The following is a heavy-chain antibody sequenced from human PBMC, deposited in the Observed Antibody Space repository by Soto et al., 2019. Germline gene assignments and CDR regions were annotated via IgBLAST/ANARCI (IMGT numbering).Heavy chain of an antibody. Sequence: QVQLVQSGAEVKKPGSSVKVSCKASGGTFSSYAISWVRQAPGQGLEWMGGIIPIVGTANYAQKFQGRVTITADESTSTVYMELGSLRSEDTAVYYCARYCSGGSCPGDHETDYWGQGTLVTVSS. V-gene: IGHV1-69*01. D-gene: IGHD2-15*01. CDR1: GGTFSSYA. J-gene: IGHJ4*02. CDR3: ARYCSGGSCPGDHETDY. CDR2: IIPIVGTA.